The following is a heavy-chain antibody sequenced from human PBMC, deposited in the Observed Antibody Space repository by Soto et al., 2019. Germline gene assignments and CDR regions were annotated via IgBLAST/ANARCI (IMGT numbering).Heavy chain of an antibody. D-gene: IGHD3-10*01. CDR1: SGSISSSNW. CDR2: IYHSGST. V-gene: IGHV4-4*02. J-gene: IGHJ4*02. Sequence: SETLSLTCAVSSGSISSSNWWSWVRQPPGKGLEWIGEIYHSGSTNYNPSLKSRVTISVDKSKNQFSLKLSSVTAADTAVYYCARAWYYYGSGSSRAYYFDYWGQGTLVTVSS. CDR3: ARAWYYYGSGSSRAYYFDY.